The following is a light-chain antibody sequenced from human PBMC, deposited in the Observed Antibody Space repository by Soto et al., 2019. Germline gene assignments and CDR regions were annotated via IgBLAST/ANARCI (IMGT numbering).Light chain of an antibody. CDR1: SSNIGAGYD. Sequence: QSVLTQPPSVSGAPGQSVTISCTGSSSNIGAGYDVHWYQQLPGTAPKLLIYRNNNRPSGVPDRFSGSKSATSASLAITGLQAEDEADYYCQSYDSNLSGYVFGTGTKLTVL. J-gene: IGLJ1*01. CDR2: RNN. CDR3: QSYDSNLSGYV. V-gene: IGLV1-40*01.